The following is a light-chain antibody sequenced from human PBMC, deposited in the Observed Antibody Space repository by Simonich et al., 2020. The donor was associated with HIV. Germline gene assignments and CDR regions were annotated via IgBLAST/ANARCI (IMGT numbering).Light chain of an antibody. Sequence: EIVLTQSPATLSLSPGERGTLSCRASQSVSSYLAWYQQKPGQAPRLLIYDASNRATGIPARFSGSGSGTDFTLTISSLEAEDFAVYYCQQRSSWLITFGQGTRLVIK. J-gene: IGKJ5*01. CDR2: DAS. V-gene: IGKV3-11*01. CDR1: QSVSSY. CDR3: QQRSSWLIT.